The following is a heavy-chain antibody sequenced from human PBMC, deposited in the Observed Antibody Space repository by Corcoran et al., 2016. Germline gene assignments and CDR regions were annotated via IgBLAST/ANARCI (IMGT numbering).Heavy chain of an antibody. CDR3: ARVVDSAYGLGY. CDR2: IFPSDSDT. CDR1: GYSFTTSW. V-gene: IGHV5-51*01. J-gene: IGHJ4*02. Sequence: EVQLEQSGAEVKKPGESLKISCKVSGYSFTTSWIGWVRQMPGKGLEWMGIIFPSDSDTKYSPSFQGQVTISADKSISTTYLQWRSLRASDTAMYYCARVVDSAYGLGYWGQGTLVTVSS. D-gene: IGHD5-12*01.